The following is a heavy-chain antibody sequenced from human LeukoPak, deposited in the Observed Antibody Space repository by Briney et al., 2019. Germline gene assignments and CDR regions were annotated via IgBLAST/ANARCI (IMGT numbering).Heavy chain of an antibody. CDR1: GNYW. V-gene: IGHV3-74*01. Sequence: GGSLRLSCAASGNYWMHWVRQVPGKGLVWVSRINSDGSNTNYADSVKGRFTISRDNAKNTLYLQMNSLGADDTAVYYCASRDYWGQGTLVTVSS. CDR2: INSDGSNT. CDR3: ASRDY. J-gene: IGHJ4*02. D-gene: IGHD5-24*01.